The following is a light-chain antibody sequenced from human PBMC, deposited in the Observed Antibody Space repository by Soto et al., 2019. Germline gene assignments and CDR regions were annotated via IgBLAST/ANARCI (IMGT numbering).Light chain of an antibody. CDR2: DVS. Sequence: QSALTQPASVSGSPGQSITISCTGTSSDVGGYNYVSWYQQHPGKAPKLMIYDVSDRPSGVSNRFSGSKSGNTASLTISGLQAEDEADYYCSSYISRSTLYVFGTGTKVTVL. J-gene: IGLJ1*01. CDR1: SSDVGGYNY. CDR3: SSYISRSTLYV. V-gene: IGLV2-14*03.